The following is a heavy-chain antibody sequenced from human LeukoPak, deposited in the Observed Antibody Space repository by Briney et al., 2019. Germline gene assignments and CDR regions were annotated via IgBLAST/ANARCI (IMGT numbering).Heavy chain of an antibody. V-gene: IGHV3-72*01. J-gene: IGHJ4*02. CDR2: SRNKANSYST. CDR3: TRDESAL. Sequence: GGSLRLSCAASGFILSDHYVDWVRQAPGKGLEWVVRSRNKANSYSTGYAASVRGRFTVSRDLLKNSVYLQMNSLKTEDTAMYYCTRDESALWGQGTLVTVSS. CDR1: GFILSDHY.